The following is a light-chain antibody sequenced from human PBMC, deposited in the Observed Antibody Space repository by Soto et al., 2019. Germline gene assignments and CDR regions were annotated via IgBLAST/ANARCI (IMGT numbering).Light chain of an antibody. CDR2: GAS. J-gene: IGKJ1*01. CDR3: QQYGPFPRT. V-gene: IGKV3-20*01. Sequence: EIVLTQSPGTLSLSPGERATLSCRASQSVSNNYLAWYQQKPGQAPRLLIYGASSRATGIPDRFSGSGSGTDFTLTISGLEPEDFEVYYCQQYGPFPRTLGQGTKVEIK. CDR1: QSVSNNY.